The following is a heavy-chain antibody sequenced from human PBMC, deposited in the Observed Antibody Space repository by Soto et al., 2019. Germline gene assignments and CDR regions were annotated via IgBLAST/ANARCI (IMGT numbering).Heavy chain of an antibody. Sequence: EVQLLESGGGLVQPGGSLRLSCAASGFTFSNYAMSWLRQPPGKGLEWVSAISGSGDRTYYEDSVKGRFTISRDNSKNTLYLQMNRLRAEDSAVYYCVKERSGHSYADSWGQGTLVTVSS. V-gene: IGHV3-23*01. CDR3: VKERSGHSYADS. D-gene: IGHD5-18*01. J-gene: IGHJ4*02. CDR2: ISGSGDRT. CDR1: GFTFSNYA.